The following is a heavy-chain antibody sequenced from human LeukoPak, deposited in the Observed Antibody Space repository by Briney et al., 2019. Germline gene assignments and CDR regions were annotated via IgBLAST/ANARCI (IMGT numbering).Heavy chain of an antibody. Sequence: SQTLSLTCAISGDSVSSNTAAWNWIRQTPSRGLEWLGRTYYRSKWYNEYAVSVKSRITINPDTSKNQFSLQLNSVTPEDTAVYYCAREGAYGDPFDYWGQGTLVTVSS. V-gene: IGHV6-1*01. CDR1: GDSVSSNTAA. CDR2: TYYRSKWYN. J-gene: IGHJ4*02. D-gene: IGHD4-17*01. CDR3: AREGAYGDPFDY.